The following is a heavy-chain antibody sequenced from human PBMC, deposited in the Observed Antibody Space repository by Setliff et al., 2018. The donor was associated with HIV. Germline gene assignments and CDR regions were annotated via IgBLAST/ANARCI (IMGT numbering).Heavy chain of an antibody. Sequence: GASVKVSCKASGYVFTDYDIFWVRQAPGRGLEWIGWISGNNANTNYAQKLQGRVTMTTDTSTSTAYMELRSLRSDDTAVYYCARGLGSTRFYYYYCYMDIWGKGTTVTVSS. CDR1: GYVFTDYD. CDR2: ISGNNANT. D-gene: IGHD2-2*01. V-gene: IGHV1-18*01. J-gene: IGHJ6*03. CDR3: ARGLGSTRFYYYYCYMDI.